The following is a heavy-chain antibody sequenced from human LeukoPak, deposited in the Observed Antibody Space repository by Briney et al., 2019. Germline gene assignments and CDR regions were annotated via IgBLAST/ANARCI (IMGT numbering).Heavy chain of an antibody. Sequence: PSETLSLTCAVYGGSFSGYYWSWIRQPPGKGLEWIGYIYTSGSTNYNPSLKSRVTISVDTSKNQFSLKLSSVTAADTAVYYCARHYRGRRYYYYMDVWGKGTTVTVSS. V-gene: IGHV4-4*09. CDR2: IYTSGST. CDR1: GGSFSGYY. D-gene: IGHD3-10*01. CDR3: ARHYRGRRYYYYMDV. J-gene: IGHJ6*03.